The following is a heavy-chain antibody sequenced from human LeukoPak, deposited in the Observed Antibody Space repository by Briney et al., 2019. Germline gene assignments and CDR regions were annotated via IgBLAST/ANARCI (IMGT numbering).Heavy chain of an antibody. Sequence: GGSLRLSCAASGFTFSSYAMSWVRQAPGKGLEWVSAISGSGGSTYYADSAKGRFTISRDNSKNTLYLQMNSLRAEDTAVYYCAKDLISGYHTPDAFDIWGQGTMVTVSS. CDR2: ISGSGGST. D-gene: IGHD3-3*01. V-gene: IGHV3-23*01. CDR3: AKDLISGYHTPDAFDI. J-gene: IGHJ3*02. CDR1: GFTFSSYA.